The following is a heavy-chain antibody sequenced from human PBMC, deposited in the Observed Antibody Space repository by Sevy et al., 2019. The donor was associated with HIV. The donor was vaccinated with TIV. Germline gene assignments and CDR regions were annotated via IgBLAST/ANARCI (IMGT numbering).Heavy chain of an antibody. CDR2: IYYSGST. D-gene: IGHD4-17*01. CDR1: GGSISSYY. V-gene: IGHV4-59*01. J-gene: IGHJ6*02. Sequence: SETLSLTCTVSGGSISSYYWNWIRQPPGKGLEWIGYIYYSGSTNYNPSLKSRVSISVDTSKNHFSLKLRSVTAADTVVYYCARGMTTVVNYYGMDVWGQGTTVTVSS. CDR3: ARGMTTVVNYYGMDV.